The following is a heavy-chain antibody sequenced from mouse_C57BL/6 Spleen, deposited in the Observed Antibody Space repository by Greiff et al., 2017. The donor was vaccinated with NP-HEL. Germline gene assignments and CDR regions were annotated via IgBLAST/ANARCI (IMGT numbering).Heavy chain of an antibody. CDR1: GYTFTSYW. Sequence: QVQLQQPGAELVRPGTSVKLSCKASGYTFTSYWMHWVKQRPGQGLEWIGVIDPSDSYTNYIQKFKGKATLTVDTSSSTAYMQLSSLTSEDSAVYYCAREGSYAYYFDYWGQGTTLTVSS. CDR3: AREGSYAYYFDY. CDR2: IDPSDSYT. J-gene: IGHJ2*01. D-gene: IGHD1-2*01. V-gene: IGHV1-59*01.